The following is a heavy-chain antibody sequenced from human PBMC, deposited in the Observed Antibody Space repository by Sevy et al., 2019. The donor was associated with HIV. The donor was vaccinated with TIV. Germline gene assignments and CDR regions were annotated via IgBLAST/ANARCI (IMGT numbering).Heavy chain of an antibody. CDR1: GGSFSDYY. J-gene: IGHJ5*02. Sequence: SETLSLTCAVYGGSFSDYYWSWIRQPPGKGLEWIGEINHSGSTNYNPSLKSRVTISVDTSKDQFSLKLNSVTAADTAVYYCARGGYCTNDMRRNWFDPRGQGTLVTVSS. V-gene: IGHV4-34*01. CDR2: INHSGST. CDR3: ARGGYCTNDMRRNWFDP. D-gene: IGHD2-8*01.